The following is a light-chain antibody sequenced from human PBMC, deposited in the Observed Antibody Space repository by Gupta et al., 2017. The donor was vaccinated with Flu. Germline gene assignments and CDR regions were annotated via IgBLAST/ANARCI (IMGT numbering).Light chain of an antibody. CDR2: AAS. J-gene: IGKJ4*01. CDR1: QDINKY. Sequence: MTQSPSSLSASVGDRVTITCRASQDINKYLAKHQKKPGKVPKLLIYAASTLQSGVRCRFSGSGSGTDFTLPLSGVQPEDVATYYNQHPLTFGGGTKVEI. CDR3: QHPLT. V-gene: IGKV1-27*01.